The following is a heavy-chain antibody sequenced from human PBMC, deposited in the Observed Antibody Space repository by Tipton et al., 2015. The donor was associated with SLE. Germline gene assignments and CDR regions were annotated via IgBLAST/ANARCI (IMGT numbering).Heavy chain of an antibody. CDR2: ITHSGST. CDR3: ARHDMRGGGSLSFDY. D-gene: IGHD1-26*01. V-gene: IGHV4-34*01. Sequence: TLSLTCAVYGGSFSDFWWSWIRQAPGKGLEWIGEITHSGSTKYNPSLKSRVTMSVDMSKSQFSLNLRSVTAADTAVYYCARHDMRGGGSLSFDYWGQGTLVTVSS. CDR1: GGSFSDFW. J-gene: IGHJ4*02.